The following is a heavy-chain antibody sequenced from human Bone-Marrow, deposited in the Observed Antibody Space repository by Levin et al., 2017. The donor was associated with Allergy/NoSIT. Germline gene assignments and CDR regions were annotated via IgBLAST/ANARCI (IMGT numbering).Heavy chain of an antibody. D-gene: IGHD6-13*01. CDR2: ISYDGSNK. CDR3: AKNLGGSSWSQPFDF. Sequence: LSLTCAASGFTFSSSGMHWVRQTPGKGLEWVAVISYDGSNKYYADSVKGRFTISRDNSENTLYLQMNSLRAEDTALYYCAKNLGGSSWSQPFDFWGQGTLVTVSS. V-gene: IGHV3-30*18. J-gene: IGHJ4*02. CDR1: GFTFSSSG.